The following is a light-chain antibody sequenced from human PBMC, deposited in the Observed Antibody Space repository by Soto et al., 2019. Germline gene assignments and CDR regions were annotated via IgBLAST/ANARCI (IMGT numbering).Light chain of an antibody. Sequence: QSALTQPPSASGSPGQSVTISCTGNSNDVGHSSFISWYLQHPGKGPKLIIYEVSKRPSGVPDRFSGSKSGNTASLSVSGLQDEDEADYFCNAQADNGKHVFGTGTKVTVL. CDR2: EVS. CDR3: NAQADNGKHV. CDR1: SNDVGHSSF. J-gene: IGLJ1*01. V-gene: IGLV2-8*01.